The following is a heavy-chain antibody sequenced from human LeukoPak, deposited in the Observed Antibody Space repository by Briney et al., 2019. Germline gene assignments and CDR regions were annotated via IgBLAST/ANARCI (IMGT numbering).Heavy chain of an antibody. J-gene: IGHJ4*02. CDR1: GFTFSNDW. D-gene: IGHD2/OR15-2a*01. V-gene: IGHV3-74*01. Sequence: GGSLRLSCAASGFTFSNDWMHWVRQAPGKGLVWVSRINTDGSTTTYADSVKGRFTISRDNAKNTLYLQMNSQRVEDTAVYYCARSRGGFYHYWGQGTLVTVSS. CDR2: INTDGSTT. CDR3: ARSRGGFYHY.